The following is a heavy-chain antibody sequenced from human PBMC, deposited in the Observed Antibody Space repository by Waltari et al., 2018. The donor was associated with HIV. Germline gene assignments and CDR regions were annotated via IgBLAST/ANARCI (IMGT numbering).Heavy chain of an antibody. CDR3: ANQRGGDAFDI. D-gene: IGHD3-16*01. V-gene: IGHV3-30*02. Sequence: QLQLVESGGGVVQPGGSLRLSCASSGFTFSSYGLHWARQAPGKGLEWVAFIRYDGSNKYYADSVKGRFTISRDNSKNTLYLQMNRLRAEDTAVYYCANQRGGDAFDIWGQGTMVTVSS. CDR2: IRYDGSNK. CDR1: GFTFSSYG. J-gene: IGHJ3*02.